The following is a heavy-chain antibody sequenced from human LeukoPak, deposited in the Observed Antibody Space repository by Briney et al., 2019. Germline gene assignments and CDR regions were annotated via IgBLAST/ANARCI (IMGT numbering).Heavy chain of an antibody. D-gene: IGHD3-16*02. CDR3: ASDYTLRSYRFDY. V-gene: IGHV4-59*01. Sequence: SETLSLTCTVSGDSLSSYSWSWIRQFPGKGLEWIGYIYNSGSTTYNPSLKSRVTISLDMSKNQFSLRLSSVTAADTAVYYCASDYTLRSYRFDYWGQGTLVTVSP. CDR1: GDSLSSYS. J-gene: IGHJ4*02. CDR2: IYNSGST.